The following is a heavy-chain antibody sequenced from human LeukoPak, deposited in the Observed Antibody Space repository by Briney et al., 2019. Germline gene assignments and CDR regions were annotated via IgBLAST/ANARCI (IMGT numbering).Heavy chain of an antibody. D-gene: IGHD2-21*01. Sequence: GGSLRLSCAASGFTFSSYAMSWVRQAPGKGLEWVSAISGSGGSTYYADSVKGRFTISRDNSKNTLYLQMNSLRAEGTAVYYCAKIAEAVSSNYYFGYWGQGTLVTVSS. CDR2: ISGSGGST. V-gene: IGHV3-23*01. J-gene: IGHJ4*02. CDR3: AKIAEAVSSNYYFGY. CDR1: GFTFSSYA.